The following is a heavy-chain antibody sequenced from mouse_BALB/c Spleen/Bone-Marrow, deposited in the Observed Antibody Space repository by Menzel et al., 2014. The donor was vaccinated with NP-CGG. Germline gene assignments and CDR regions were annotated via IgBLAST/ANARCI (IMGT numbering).Heavy chain of an antibody. CDR3: ARDYYGSSYFDY. CDR1: GFSLTSYG. CDR2: IWAGGST. Sequence: VKLQESGPGLVAPSQSLSITCTVSGFSLTSYGVHWVRQPPGKGLEWLGVIWAGGSTNYDSALMSRLSISKDNSKSQVFLKMNSLQTDDTAMYYCARDYYGSSYFDYWGQGTTLTVSS. V-gene: IGHV2-9*02. D-gene: IGHD1-1*01. J-gene: IGHJ2*01.